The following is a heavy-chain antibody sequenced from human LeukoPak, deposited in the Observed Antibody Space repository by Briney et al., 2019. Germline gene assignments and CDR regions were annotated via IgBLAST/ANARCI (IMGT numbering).Heavy chain of an antibody. D-gene: IGHD3-22*01. Sequence: PSETLSLTCTVSGASISSYYWSWIRQPPGKGLEWGGDIYYSGSIKYTPSLKSRVTMSVDTSKNQFSLKLSSVTAADTAIYYCARENPSGYYNRPIDYWGQGTLVTVSS. CDR1: GASISSYY. J-gene: IGHJ4*02. CDR3: ARENPSGYYNRPIDY. CDR2: IYYSGSI. V-gene: IGHV4-59*01.